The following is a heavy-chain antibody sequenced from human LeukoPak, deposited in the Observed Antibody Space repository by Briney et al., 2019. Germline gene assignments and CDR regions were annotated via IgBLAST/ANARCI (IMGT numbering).Heavy chain of an antibody. D-gene: IGHD3-9*01. CDR3: ARDRGQYYDILTGPNWFDP. V-gene: IGHV4-59*01. CDR1: GGSISSYY. J-gene: IGHJ5*02. Sequence: SETLSLTCTVSGGSISSYYWSWLRQPPGKGLEWVGYIYYSGSTNYNPSLKSRVTISVDTSKNQCSLKLSSVTAADTAVYYCARDRGQYYDILTGPNWFDPWGQGTLVTVSS. CDR2: IYYSGST.